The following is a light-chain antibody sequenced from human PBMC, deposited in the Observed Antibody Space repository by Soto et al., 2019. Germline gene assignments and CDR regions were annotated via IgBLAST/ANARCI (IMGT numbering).Light chain of an antibody. V-gene: IGLV2-14*01. J-gene: IGLJ1*01. CDR2: XXX. CDR3: SSYTSSSPYV. Sequence: LTQPASVSGSPGQSITISCTGTSSDVGGYNYVSWYQQHPGKAPELMXXXXXXRPSGVYNRLSGSKSGNTASLTISGLQAEDEADYYCSSYTSSSPYVFGTGTKVTVL. CDR1: SSDVGGYNY.